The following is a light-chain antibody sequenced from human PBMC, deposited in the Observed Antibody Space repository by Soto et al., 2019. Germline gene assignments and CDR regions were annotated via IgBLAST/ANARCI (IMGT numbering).Light chain of an antibody. J-gene: IGLJ1*01. V-gene: IGLV2-23*02. CDR1: GSDVGAYFL. Sequence: QSVLTQPASVSGSPGQSITISCAGTGSDVGAYFLVSWYQQHPGTAPKLIICGVNTRPSGISDRFSGSKSGDTASLTISGLQAEDEADYYCRSYEGTVAYVFGTGTKLTVL. CDR2: GVN. CDR3: RSYEGTVAYV.